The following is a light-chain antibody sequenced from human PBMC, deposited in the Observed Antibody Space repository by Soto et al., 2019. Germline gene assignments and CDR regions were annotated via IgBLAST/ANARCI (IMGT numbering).Light chain of an antibody. CDR2: KAS. CDR1: QSISSW. J-gene: IGKJ1*01. Sequence: DIQMTQSPSPLSASVGDRVTITCRASQSISSWLAWYQQKPGKAPKLLIYKASSLESGVPSRFSGSGSGTEFTLTISSLQPDDFATYYCQQYNSYSRTFGQGTKV. CDR3: QQYNSYSRT. V-gene: IGKV1-5*03.